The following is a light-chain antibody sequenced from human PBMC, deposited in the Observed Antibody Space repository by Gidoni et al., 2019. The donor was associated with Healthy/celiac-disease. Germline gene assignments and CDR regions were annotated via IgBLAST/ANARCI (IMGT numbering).Light chain of an antibody. CDR1: NMGSKS. Sequence: SSVLTPPPSLPVAPGQTARITCWGNNMGSKSVHWYQQKPGQAPVLVIYDDSDRPSGIPERFSGSNSGNTATLTISRVEAGDEADYYCQVWDSSSDWEVFGGGTKLTVL. J-gene: IGLJ2*01. CDR3: QVWDSSSDWEV. V-gene: IGLV3-21*02. CDR2: DDS.